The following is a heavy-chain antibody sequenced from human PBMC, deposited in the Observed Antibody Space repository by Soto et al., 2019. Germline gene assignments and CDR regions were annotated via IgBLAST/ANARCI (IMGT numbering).Heavy chain of an antibody. CDR2: IRSKANSYAT. V-gene: IGHV3-73*01. D-gene: IGHD3-3*01. J-gene: IGHJ4*02. CDR3: TTDATGLRFLY. Sequence: GGSLRLSCAASGFTFSGSAMHWVRQASGKGLEWVGRIRSKANSYATAYAASVKGRFTISRDDSKNTLYLQMNSLKTEDTAVYYCTTDATGLRFLYWGQGTLVTVSS. CDR1: GFTFSGSA.